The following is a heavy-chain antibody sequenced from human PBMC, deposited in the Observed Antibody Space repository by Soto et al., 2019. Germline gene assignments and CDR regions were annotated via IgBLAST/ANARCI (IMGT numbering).Heavy chain of an antibody. Sequence: QVQLVQSGAGVKKPGASVKVSCKASGYAFTTYFMQWVRQAPGQGLEWLGIINATGGRTTYAQNFQGRVTMTRDTSTSTGDMELSSLRSEDTAVYYCARDGCITATCAGGGNWFDPWGQGTPVTVSS. CDR1: GYAFTTYF. CDR2: INATGGRT. CDR3: ARDGCITATCAGGGNWFDP. D-gene: IGHD3-10*01. V-gene: IGHV1-46*01. J-gene: IGHJ5*02.